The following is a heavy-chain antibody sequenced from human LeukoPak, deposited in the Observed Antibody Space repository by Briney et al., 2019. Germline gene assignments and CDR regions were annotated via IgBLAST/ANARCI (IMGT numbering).Heavy chain of an antibody. Sequence: SSETLSLTCTVSGGSISSGYYWGWIRQPPGKGLEWIGSIYHSGSTYYNPSLKSRVTISVDTSKNQFSLKLSSVTAADTAVYYCAIGEDSSSFDYWGQGTLVTVSS. V-gene: IGHV4-38-2*02. D-gene: IGHD6-6*01. CDR2: IYHSGST. CDR1: GGSISSGYY. J-gene: IGHJ4*02. CDR3: AIGEDSSSFDY.